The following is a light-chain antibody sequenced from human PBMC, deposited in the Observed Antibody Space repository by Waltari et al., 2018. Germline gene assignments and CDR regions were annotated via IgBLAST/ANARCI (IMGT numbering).Light chain of an antibody. CDR3: QAWDNSAVI. CDR1: ILREKY. V-gene: IGLV3-1*01. Sequence: SSELTQPASVSVSPGQTATIICSVDILREKYTSWYQHKAGQAPLGIIHHDTQRPPGIPERFSGSYSGNKVTLTISETQSVDEADYYCQAWDNSAVIFGGGTKLTVL. CDR2: HDT. J-gene: IGLJ2*01.